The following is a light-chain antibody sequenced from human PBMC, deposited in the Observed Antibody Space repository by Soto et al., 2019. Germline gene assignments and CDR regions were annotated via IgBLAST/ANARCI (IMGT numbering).Light chain of an antibody. Sequence: DIQMTQSPSSLSASVGDRVTITCQASQDISNYLNWYQQKPGKAPKLLIYDASNLETGVPSRFSGSGSGTDFTFTISRLQPEDFGTYYCQQYDNLFTFGPGTKVAI. CDR3: QQYDNLFT. CDR1: QDISNY. CDR2: DAS. V-gene: IGKV1-33*01. J-gene: IGKJ3*01.